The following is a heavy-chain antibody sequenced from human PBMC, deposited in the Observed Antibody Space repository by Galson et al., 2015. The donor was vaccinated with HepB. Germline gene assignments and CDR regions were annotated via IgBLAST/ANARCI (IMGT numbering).Heavy chain of an antibody. CDR2: IDPSDSYT. CDR3: ARRGMGQRGNYYYYYGMDV. V-gene: IGHV5-10-1*01. Sequence: QSGAEVKKPGESLRISCKGSGYSFNSYWISWVRQMPGKGLEWMGRIDPSDSYTNYSPAFQGHVTISADKSISTAYLQWSSLKASDTAMYYCARRGMGQRGNYYYYYGMDVWGQGTTVTVSS. CDR1: GYSFNSYW. J-gene: IGHJ6*02. D-gene: IGHD3-16*01.